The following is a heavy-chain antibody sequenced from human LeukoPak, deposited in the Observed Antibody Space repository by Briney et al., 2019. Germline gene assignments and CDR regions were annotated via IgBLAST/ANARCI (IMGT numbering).Heavy chain of an antibody. V-gene: IGHV3-48*01. J-gene: IGHJ4*02. CDR3: ARVYYYDSSGYLGY. CDR2: ISSSTSTI. Sequence: GGSLRLSCAASGFTFSTYSMNWVRQAPGKGLEWVSYISSSTSTIYYADSVKGRFTISRDNAKNSLYLQMNSLRAEDTAVYYCARVYYYDSSGYLGYWGQGTLVTVSS. D-gene: IGHD3-22*01. CDR1: GFTFSTYS.